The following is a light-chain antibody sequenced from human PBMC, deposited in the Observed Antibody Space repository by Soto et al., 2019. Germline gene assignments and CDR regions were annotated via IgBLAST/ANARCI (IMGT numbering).Light chain of an antibody. CDR3: QQYGSSPLT. Sequence: EIVLTQSPGTLSLSPGERATLSCRASQSVSSSYLAGYQQKPGQAPRLLIYGASSRATGIPDRFSGSGSGTDFTLTISRLEPEDFAVYYCQQYGSSPLTFGQGTRLVIK. CDR2: GAS. CDR1: QSVSSSY. J-gene: IGKJ5*01. V-gene: IGKV3-20*01.